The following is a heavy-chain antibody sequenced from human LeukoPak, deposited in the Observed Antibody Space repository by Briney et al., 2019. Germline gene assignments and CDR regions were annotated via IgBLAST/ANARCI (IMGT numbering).Heavy chain of an antibody. CDR1: GFTFSSYW. V-gene: IGHV3-74*01. Sequence: GGSLRLSCAASGFTFSSYWMHWVRQAPGKGLVWVSRMNTDGSSTTYADSVRGRFTISRDNAKSTLYLQMNSLGAEDTAVYYCARGRFGDYSWGQGTLVTVSS. CDR3: ARGRFGDYS. D-gene: IGHD4-17*01. CDR2: MNTDGSST. J-gene: IGHJ4*02.